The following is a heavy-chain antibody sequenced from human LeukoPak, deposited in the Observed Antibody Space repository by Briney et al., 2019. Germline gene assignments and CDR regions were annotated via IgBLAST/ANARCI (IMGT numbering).Heavy chain of an antibody. CDR2: IYPGDSDT. V-gene: IGHV5-51*01. CDR3: VTLENLWGIYRYTSLAFDI. D-gene: IGHD3-16*02. J-gene: IGHJ3*02. CDR1: GYSFTNSW. Sequence: KGGESLKISCKGSGYSFTNSWIGWVRQMPGKGLEWMGIIYPGDSDTRYSSSFEGQVTISADKSITTAYLQWSSLKASDTAMYYCVTLENLWGIYRYTSLAFDIWGQGTMVTVSS.